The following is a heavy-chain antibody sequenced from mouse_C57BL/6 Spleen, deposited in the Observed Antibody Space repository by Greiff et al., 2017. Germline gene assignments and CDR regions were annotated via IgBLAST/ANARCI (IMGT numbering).Heavy chain of an antibody. CDR2: IDPSDSYT. CDR1: GYTFTSYW. J-gene: IGHJ3*01. V-gene: IGHV1-59*01. CDR3: ASHYYGSSYEFAY. D-gene: IGHD1-1*01. Sequence: QVQLQQPGAELVRPGTSVKLSCKASGYTFTSYWMHWVKQRPGQGLEWIGVIDPSDSYTNYNQKFKSKATLTVDTSSSTAYMQLSSLTSEDSAVYYCASHYYGSSYEFAYWGQGTLVTVSA.